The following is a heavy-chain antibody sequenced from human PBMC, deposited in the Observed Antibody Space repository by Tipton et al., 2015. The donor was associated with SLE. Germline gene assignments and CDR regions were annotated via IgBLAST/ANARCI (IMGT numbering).Heavy chain of an antibody. CDR2: ISSSGSTI. CDR1: GFTFSDYY. Sequence: SLRLSCAASGFTFSDYYMSWIRQAPGKGLEWVSYISSSGSTIYYADSVKGRFTISRDNAKNSLYLQMNSLRAEDTAVYYCARVASYYDSGSYTDGGQGTRVTISS. J-gene: IGHJ4*02. V-gene: IGHV3-11*01. CDR3: ARVASYYDSGSYTD. D-gene: IGHD3-10*01.